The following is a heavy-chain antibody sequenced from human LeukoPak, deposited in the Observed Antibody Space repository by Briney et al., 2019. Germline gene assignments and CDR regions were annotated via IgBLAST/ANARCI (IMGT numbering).Heavy chain of an antibody. CDR3: ARDGWGSSWPDY. CDR2: INAGNGNT. Sequence: ASVKVSCKASGYTFTSYAMHWVRQAPGQRLEWMGWINAGNGNTKYSQKSQGRVTITRDTSASTAYMELSSLRSEDTAVYYCARDGWGSSWPDYWGQGTLVTVSS. J-gene: IGHJ4*02. V-gene: IGHV1-3*01. D-gene: IGHD6-13*01. CDR1: GYTFTSYA.